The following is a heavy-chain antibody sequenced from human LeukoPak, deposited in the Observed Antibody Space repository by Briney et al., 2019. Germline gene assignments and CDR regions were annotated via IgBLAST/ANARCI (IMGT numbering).Heavy chain of an antibody. CDR1: GGSISGGGYY. V-gene: IGHV4-39*07. J-gene: IGHJ3*02. CDR2: IHYGGTT. D-gene: IGHD1-1*01. CDR3: ARERIHLERRGAFDI. Sequence: SETLSLTCNVSGGSISGGGYYWGWVRQTPGKGLEWIGSIHYGGTTNYNPSLRSRVAISVDTSTNQISLNLRSVSAADTALFYCARERIHLERRGAFDIWGHGTTVTVSS.